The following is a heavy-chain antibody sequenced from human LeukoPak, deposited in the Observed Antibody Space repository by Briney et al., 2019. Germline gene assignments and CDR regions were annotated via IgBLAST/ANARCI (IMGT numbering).Heavy chain of an antibody. D-gene: IGHD3-22*01. CDR1: GFTFSSYS. J-gene: IGHJ3*02. CDR2: ISSSSRTI. Sequence: PGGSLRLSCAASGFTFSSYSMNWVRQAPGKGLEWVSYISSSSRTIYYADSVKGRFTISRDNAKNSLYLQMNSLRAEDTAVYYCASHYDSSGYYRLDAFDIWGQGTMVTVSS. V-gene: IGHV3-48*01. CDR3: ASHYDSSGYYRLDAFDI.